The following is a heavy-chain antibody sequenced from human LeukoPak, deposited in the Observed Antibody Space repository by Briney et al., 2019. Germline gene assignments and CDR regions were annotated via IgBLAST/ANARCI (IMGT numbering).Heavy chain of an antibody. Sequence: GASVKASCKASGGTFSSYAISWVRQAPGQGLEWMGRIIPILGIANYAQKFQGRVTITADKSTSTAYMELSSLRSEDTAVYYCASARGIDFWSGYYDYWGQGTLVTVSS. CDR1: GGTFSSYA. J-gene: IGHJ4*02. CDR2: IIPILGIA. D-gene: IGHD3-3*01. V-gene: IGHV1-69*04. CDR3: ASARGIDFWSGYYDY.